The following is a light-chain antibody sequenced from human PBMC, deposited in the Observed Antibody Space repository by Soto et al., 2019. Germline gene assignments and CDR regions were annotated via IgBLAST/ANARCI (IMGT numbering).Light chain of an antibody. Sequence: DIQMTQSPSTLSASVGDRVTITCRASQSIDTWLAWYQQKPGKAPKLLIYKASSLEGGVPSRFSGSGSGTEFTLTISSLQPDDFATYYCQQYNSSPYTFGQGTKLEIK. J-gene: IGKJ2*01. CDR2: KAS. CDR3: QQYNSSPYT. CDR1: QSIDTW. V-gene: IGKV1-5*03.